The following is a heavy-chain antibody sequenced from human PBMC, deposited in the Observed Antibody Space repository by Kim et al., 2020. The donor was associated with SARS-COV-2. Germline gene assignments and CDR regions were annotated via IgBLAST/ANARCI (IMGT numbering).Heavy chain of an antibody. CDR2: ISYDGSNK. Sequence: GGSLRLSCAASGFTFSSYGMHWVRQAPGKGLEWVAVISYDGSNKYYADSVKGRFTISRDNSKNTLYLQMNSLRAEDTAVYYCARGGNTAMVPNYFDYWGQGTLVTVSS. CDR3: ARGGNTAMVPNYFDY. CDR1: GFTFSSYG. D-gene: IGHD5-18*01. V-gene: IGHV3-30*03. J-gene: IGHJ4*02.